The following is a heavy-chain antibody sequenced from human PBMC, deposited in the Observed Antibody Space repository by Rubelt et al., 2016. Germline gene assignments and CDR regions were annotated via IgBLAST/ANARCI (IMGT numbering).Heavy chain of an antibody. CDR3: AKGDREVPVDWLDS. Sequence: CGGGLVQPGGSLRLSCAASGFTFSSYAMSWVRQAPGKGLEWVSSISGSGLSTYYADSVKGRFTISRDNARNLVYLHMNSLRAEDTAVYYCAKGDREVPVDWLDSWGQGILVTVSS. V-gene: IGHV3-23*01. CDR1: GFTFSSYA. J-gene: IGHJ5*01. CDR2: ISGSGLST. D-gene: IGHD1-26*01.